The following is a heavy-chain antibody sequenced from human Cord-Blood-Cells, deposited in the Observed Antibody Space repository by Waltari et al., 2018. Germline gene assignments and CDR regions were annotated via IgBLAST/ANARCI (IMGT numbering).Heavy chain of an antibody. Sequence: QVQLQQWGAGLLKPSETLSLTCAVYGGSFSGYYWSWIRQPPGKGLEWIGEINHSGSTNYNPSLKSRVTISVDTSKNQFSLKLSSVTAADTAVYYCARERTRSTSCYDYWGQGTLVTVSS. CDR1: GGSFSGYY. J-gene: IGHJ4*02. CDR2: INHSGST. V-gene: IGHV4-34*01. D-gene: IGHD2-2*01. CDR3: ARERTRSTSCYDY.